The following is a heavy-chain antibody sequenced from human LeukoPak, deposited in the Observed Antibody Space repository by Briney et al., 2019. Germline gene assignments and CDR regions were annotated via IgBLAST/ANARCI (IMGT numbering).Heavy chain of an antibody. V-gene: IGHV5-51*01. D-gene: IGHD3-10*01. CDR3: ARMSGTYYFDY. CDR2: IYPVDSDT. J-gene: IGHJ4*02. CDR1: GYSFTSYW. Sequence: GESLKVSCKGSGYSFTSYWIAWVRQMPGKGLEWMGIIYPVDSDTRYSPSFQGQVTISADESITTAYLQWSSLRASDTAMYYCARMSGTYYFDYWGQGTLVTVSS.